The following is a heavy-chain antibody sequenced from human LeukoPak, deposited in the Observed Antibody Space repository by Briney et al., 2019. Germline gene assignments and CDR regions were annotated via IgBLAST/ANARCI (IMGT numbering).Heavy chain of an antibody. CDR3: ARSSVPYYYYNYYMDV. Sequence: SETLSLTCTVSGGSISNYYWTWIRQPPGKGLEWVGYIYYSGSTNYNPSLKSRVTISVDTSKNQFSLKLSSVTAADTAVYYCARSSVPYYYYNYYMDVWGNGTTVTVSS. CDR2: IYYSGST. D-gene: IGHD3-22*01. J-gene: IGHJ6*03. CDR1: GGSISNYY. V-gene: IGHV4-59*01.